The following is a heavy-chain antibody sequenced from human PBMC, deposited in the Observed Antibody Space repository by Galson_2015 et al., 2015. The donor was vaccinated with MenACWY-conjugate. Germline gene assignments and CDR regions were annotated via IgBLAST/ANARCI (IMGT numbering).Heavy chain of an antibody. CDR2: IHYSGGT. CDR1: GGSISSSDHY. CDR3: ARRRPRVIGGGFDI. D-gene: IGHD3-16*01. Sequence: SLTCTVSGGSISSSDHYCAWIRQPPGKGLEWIGNIHYSGGTYYNPSLKSRLTTSVDTSKNQFSLKLSSVTAADTAVYYCARRRPRVIGGGFDIWGQGTIVTVAS. V-gene: IGHV4-39*01. J-gene: IGHJ3*02.